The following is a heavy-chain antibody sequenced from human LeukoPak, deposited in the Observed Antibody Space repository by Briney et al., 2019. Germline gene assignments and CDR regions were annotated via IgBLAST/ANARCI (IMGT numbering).Heavy chain of an antibody. Sequence: GSLRLSCAASGFTFSSYAMSWVRQPPGKGLEWIGSIYYSGSTYYNPSLKSRVTISVDTSKNQFSLKLSSVTAADTAVYYCASSIAAAGTTGFDYWGQGTLVTVSS. CDR3: ASSIAAAGTTGFDY. CDR2: IYYSGST. V-gene: IGHV4-38-2*01. D-gene: IGHD6-13*01. J-gene: IGHJ4*02. CDR1: GFTFSSYA.